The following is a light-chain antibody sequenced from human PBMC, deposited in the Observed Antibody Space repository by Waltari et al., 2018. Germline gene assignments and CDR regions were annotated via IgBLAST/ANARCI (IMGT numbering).Light chain of an antibody. CDR2: AAS. CDR3: QQSYSTPRT. J-gene: IGKJ1*01. CDR1: QSISSH. Sequence: DIQMTQSPSSLSASVGDRLTITCRASQSISSHLNWYQQKPGKAPKLLIYAASSLQSGGPSRFSGSGSGTDFTLTISSLQPEDFATYYCQQSYSTPRTFGQGTKVEIK. V-gene: IGKV1-39*01.